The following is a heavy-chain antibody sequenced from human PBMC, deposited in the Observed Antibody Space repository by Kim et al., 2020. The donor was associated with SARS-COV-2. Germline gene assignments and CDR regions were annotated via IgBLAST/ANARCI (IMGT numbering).Heavy chain of an antibody. J-gene: IGHJ4*02. Sequence: GGSLRLSCAASGFTVSSNYMSWVRQAPGKGLEWVSVIYSGGSTYYADSVKGRFTISRDNSKNTLYLQMNSLRAEDTAVYYCARTQGTDDPIVGATLEDYWGQGTLVTVSS. CDR2: IYSGGST. CDR3: ARTQGTDDPIVGATLEDY. CDR1: GFTVSSNY. D-gene: IGHD1-26*01. V-gene: IGHV3-53*01.